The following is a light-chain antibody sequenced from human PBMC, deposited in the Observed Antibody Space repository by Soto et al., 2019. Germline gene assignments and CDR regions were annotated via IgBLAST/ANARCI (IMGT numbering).Light chain of an antibody. V-gene: IGLV2-8*01. J-gene: IGLJ2*01. Sequence: QSALTQPPSASGSPGQSVTISCTGTSSDVGGYNYVSWYQHHPGKAPKLMIYEVSKRPSGVPDRFSGSKSGNTASLTVSGLPADDEADYYCSSYAGSNNFVVFGGGTKLTVL. CDR2: EVS. CDR1: SSDVGGYNY. CDR3: SSYAGSNNFVV.